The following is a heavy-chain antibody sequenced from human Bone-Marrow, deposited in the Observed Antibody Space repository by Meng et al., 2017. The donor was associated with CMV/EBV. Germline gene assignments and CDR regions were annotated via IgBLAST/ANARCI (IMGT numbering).Heavy chain of an antibody. CDR2: IYYSGST. D-gene: IGHD3-3*01. Sequence: SETLSLTCTVSGGSISSYYWSWIRQPPGKGLEWIGYIYYSGSTNYNPSLKIRVTISVDTSKNQFSLKLSSVTAADTAVYYCARGADYDFWSGPPIGAFDIWGQGTMVTVSS. CDR1: GGSISSYY. J-gene: IGHJ3*02. V-gene: IGHV4-59*01. CDR3: ARGADYDFWSGPPIGAFDI.